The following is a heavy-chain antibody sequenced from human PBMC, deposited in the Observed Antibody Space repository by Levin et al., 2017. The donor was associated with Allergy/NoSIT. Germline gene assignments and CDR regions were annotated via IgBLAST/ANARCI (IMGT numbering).Heavy chain of an antibody. CDR2: ISGSGGST. Sequence: GESLKISCAASGFTFSSYAMSWVRQAPGKGLEWVSAISGSGGSTYYADSVKGRFTISRDNSKNTLYLQMNSLRAEDTAVYYCAKDLGYGDYWEDYYYYGMDVWGQGTTVTVSS. CDR1: GFTFSSYA. V-gene: IGHV3-23*01. D-gene: IGHD4-17*01. J-gene: IGHJ6*02. CDR3: AKDLGYGDYWEDYYYYGMDV.